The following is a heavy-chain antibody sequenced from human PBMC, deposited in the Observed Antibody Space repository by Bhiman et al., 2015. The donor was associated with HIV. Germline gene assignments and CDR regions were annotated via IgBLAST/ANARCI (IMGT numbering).Heavy chain of an antibody. CDR1: GFTFSDYY. D-gene: IGHD3-22*01. V-gene: IGHV3-11*04. CDR2: ISRSGSTI. CDR3: ARVTPYSSGSDY. J-gene: IGHJ4*02. Sequence: QVQLVESGGGLVKPGGSLRLSCAASGFTFSDYYMSWIRQAPGKGLEWVSFISRSGSTIYYGDSVKGRFSFSRDNAKNSLYLQMNSLRAEDTAVYYCARVTPYSSGSDYWGQGTLVTVSS.